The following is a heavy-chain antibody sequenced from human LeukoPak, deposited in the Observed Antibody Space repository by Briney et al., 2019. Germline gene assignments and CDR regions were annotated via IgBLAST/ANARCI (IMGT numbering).Heavy chain of an antibody. Sequence: GGSLRLSCAASGFTFDDYAMHWVRQAPGKGLEWVSLISWDGGSTSYADSVKGRFTISRDNAKNSLYLQMNSLRAEDTAVYYCARDPRMPGYSSGWPCDYWGQGTLVTVSS. CDR3: ARDPRMPGYSSGWPCDY. V-gene: IGHV3-43D*04. CDR2: ISWDGGST. CDR1: GFTFDDYA. D-gene: IGHD6-19*01. J-gene: IGHJ4*02.